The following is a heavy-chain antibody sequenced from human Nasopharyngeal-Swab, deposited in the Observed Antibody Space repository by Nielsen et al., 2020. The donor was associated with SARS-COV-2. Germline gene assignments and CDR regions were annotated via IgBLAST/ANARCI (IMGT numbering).Heavy chain of an antibody. V-gene: IGHV3-23*01. CDR3: AKVGFRSITGTSPLEY. CDR1: GFTFSRYA. D-gene: IGHD1-20*01. CDR2: ISGSGGST. Sequence: GESLKIFCAASGFTFSRYAMSWVRQTPGKGLEWVSAISGSGGSTYYADSVKGRFTISRDNSKNTLYLQMNSLRAEDTAVYYCAKVGFRSITGTSPLEYWGQGTLVTVSS. J-gene: IGHJ4*02.